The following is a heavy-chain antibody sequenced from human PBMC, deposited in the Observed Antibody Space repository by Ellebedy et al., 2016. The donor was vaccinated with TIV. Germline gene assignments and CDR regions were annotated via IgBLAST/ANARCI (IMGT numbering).Heavy chain of an antibody. CDR3: ARDRITIFGVVTTIPFDY. CDR2: ISGYNGNT. J-gene: IGHJ4*02. CDR1: AYTFTTYD. V-gene: IGHV1-18*01. D-gene: IGHD3-3*01. Sequence: ASVKVSCXASAYTFTTYDINWVRQAPGQGLECMGWISGYNGNTNYAQKLQGRVIMTTDTFTSTAYMELRSLRSDDTAMYYCARDRITIFGVVTTIPFDYWGQGTLVTVSS.